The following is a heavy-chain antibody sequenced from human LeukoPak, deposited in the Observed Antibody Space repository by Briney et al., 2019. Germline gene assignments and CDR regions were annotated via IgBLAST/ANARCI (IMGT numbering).Heavy chain of an antibody. CDR1: GFTFNNYW. CDR2: IKQDGSEK. CDR3: ARAGGTSWADY. D-gene: IGHD6-13*01. Sequence: GGSLRLSCAASGFTFNNYWMSWVRQAPGKGLEWVANIKQDGSEKYYVDSVKGRFTISRDNAKNSLYLQMNSLRAEDTAIYYCARAGGTSWADYWGQGTLITVSS. J-gene: IGHJ4*02. V-gene: IGHV3-7*01.